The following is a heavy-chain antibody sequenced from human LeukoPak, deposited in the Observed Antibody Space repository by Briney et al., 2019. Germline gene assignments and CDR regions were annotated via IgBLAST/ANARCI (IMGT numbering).Heavy chain of an antibody. V-gene: IGHV1-24*01. J-gene: IGHJ4*02. Sequence: ASVKVSCKVSGYTLTELSMHCVRQAPGKGLEWMGGFDPEDGETIYAQKFQGRVTMTEDTSTDTAYMELSSLRSEDTAVYYCATLGSGWYYFDYWGQGTLVTVSS. CDR3: ATLGSGWYYFDY. CDR1: GYTLTELS. D-gene: IGHD6-19*01. CDR2: FDPEDGET.